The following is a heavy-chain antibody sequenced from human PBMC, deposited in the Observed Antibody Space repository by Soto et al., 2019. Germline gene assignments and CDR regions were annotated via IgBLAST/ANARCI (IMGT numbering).Heavy chain of an antibody. CDR1: GFSLTRPGMC. Sequence: GPTLVNPTETLTLTCSFAGFSLTRPGMCVSWIRQPPGKALEWLALIERDDDDKSYSTSLKTRITISKDTRKNQVVLTMANMDPADTGTYYCARSIRGPRRFNGMDVWGQG. V-gene: IGHV2-70*13. J-gene: IGHJ6*02. CDR3: ARSIRGPRRFNGMDV. CDR2: IERDDDDK. D-gene: IGHD1-20*01.